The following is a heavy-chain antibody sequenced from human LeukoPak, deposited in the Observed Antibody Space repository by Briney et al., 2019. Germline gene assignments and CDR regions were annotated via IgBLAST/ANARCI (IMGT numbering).Heavy chain of an antibody. V-gene: IGHV4-59*12. Sequence: PAETLSLTCTVSGGSISIYYWSWIRQPPGKGLEWIGYTYNSGSTNYNPSLKSRVTISVDTSKNQFSLKLSSVTAADTAVYYCARGLYDYVWGSYRPSKPFDYWGQGTLVTVSS. J-gene: IGHJ4*02. CDR3: ARGLYDYVWGSYRPSKPFDY. CDR2: TYNSGST. D-gene: IGHD3-16*02. CDR1: GGSISIYY.